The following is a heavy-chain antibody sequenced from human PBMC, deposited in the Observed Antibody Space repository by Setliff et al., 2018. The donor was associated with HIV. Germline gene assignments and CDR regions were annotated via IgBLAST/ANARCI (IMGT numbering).Heavy chain of an antibody. CDR1: GFTFSSYA. V-gene: IGHV3-23*01. CDR2: ITGSGDNT. CDR3: AKRDYEDSTSYAPFFQY. Sequence: GGSLRLSCTASGFTFSSYAMSWVRQAPGKGLEWVSGITGSGDNTYYADNVEGRFIISRDNSQNTLYLQMNSLTAEDTAIYYCAKRDYEDSTSYAPFFQYWGQGTRVTVSS. J-gene: IGHJ1*01. D-gene: IGHD3-22*01.